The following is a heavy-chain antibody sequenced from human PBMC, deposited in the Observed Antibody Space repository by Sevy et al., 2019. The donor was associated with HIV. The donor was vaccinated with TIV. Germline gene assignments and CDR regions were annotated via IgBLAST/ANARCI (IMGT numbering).Heavy chain of an antibody. V-gene: IGHV3-21*01. CDR2: ISNTGIYI. CDR3: ARYEEDTTLVNAFDI. Sequence: GGCLRLSCAASGFTFSSYIINWVRQAPGKGLEWVSSISNTGIYIYYADSVKGRFTISRDNAKNSLYLQMNSLRAEDTAVYYCARYEEDTTLVNAFDIWGQGTMVTVSS. CDR1: GFTFSSYI. J-gene: IGHJ3*02. D-gene: IGHD5-18*01.